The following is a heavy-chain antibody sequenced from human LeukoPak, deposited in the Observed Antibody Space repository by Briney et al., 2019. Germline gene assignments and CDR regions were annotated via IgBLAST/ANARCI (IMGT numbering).Heavy chain of an antibody. J-gene: IGHJ4*02. V-gene: IGHV3-23*01. CDR2: ISGGGETT. CDR1: GFTFNNYA. D-gene: IGHD4-17*01. CDR3: ARDYADYVGYFFFDY. Sequence: PGGSLRLSCAVSGFTFNNYAMNWVRQPAGKGLEWVSSISGGGETTYYADSAKGRFTISRDNSQNTLYLQMNSLRAEDTAVYYCARDYADYVGYFFFDYWGQGTLVTASS.